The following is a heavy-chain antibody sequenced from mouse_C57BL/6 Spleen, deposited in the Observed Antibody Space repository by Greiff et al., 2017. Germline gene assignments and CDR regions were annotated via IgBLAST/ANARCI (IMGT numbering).Heavy chain of an antibody. Sequence: DVQLVESGGGLVKPGGSLKLSCAASGFTFSDYGMHWVRQAPEQGLEWVAYISSGSSTIYYADTVKGRFTISRDNATNTPFLQMTSLRSEDADMCYCARRKIRSAGAMDYWGQGTSVTVSS. J-gene: IGHJ4*01. CDR1: GFTFSDYG. V-gene: IGHV5-17*01. CDR2: ISSGSSTI. CDR3: ARRKIRSAGAMDY. D-gene: IGHD2-14*01.